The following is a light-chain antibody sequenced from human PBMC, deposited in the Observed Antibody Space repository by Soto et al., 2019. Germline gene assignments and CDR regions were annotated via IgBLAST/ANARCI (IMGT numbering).Light chain of an antibody. V-gene: IGKV1-5*01. CDR1: QSISIW. CDR3: PQFDSYSPLA. CDR2: DAS. Sequence: DIQMTQSPSTLSASVGDRVTITCRASQSISIWLAWYQQRPGKAPKLLIYDASSLESGVPSRFSGSGSGTDFNLAISSLQPDDFATYYCPQFDSYSPLAFGGGTKVDIK. J-gene: IGKJ4*01.